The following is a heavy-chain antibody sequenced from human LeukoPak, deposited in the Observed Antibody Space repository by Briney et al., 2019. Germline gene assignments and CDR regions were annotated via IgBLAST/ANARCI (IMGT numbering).Heavy chain of an antibody. D-gene: IGHD3-3*01. J-gene: IGHJ6*02. CDR3: TRDLMDYDVSSGLHHYYMDV. CDR1: GFTFSSYW. V-gene: IGHV3-74*01. Sequence: GGSLRLSCVASGFTFSSYWMHWVRQDPRKGLVWVSRINGDGRNINYADSVRGRFTISRDNAKNTLFLQMNTLRVEDTAVYYCTRDLMDYDVSSGLHHYYMDVWGQGTTVTVSS. CDR2: INGDGRNI.